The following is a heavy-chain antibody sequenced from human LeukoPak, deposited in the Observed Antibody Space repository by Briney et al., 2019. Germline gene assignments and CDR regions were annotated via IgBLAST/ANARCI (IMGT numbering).Heavy chain of an antibody. CDR3: ASLPTYSSSWYRNFYYYMDV. V-gene: IGHV3-48*03. CDR2: ISSSGSTI. J-gene: IGHJ6*03. Sequence: RGGSPRLSCAASGFTFSSYEMNWVRQAPGKGLEWVSYISSSGSTIYYADSVKGRFTISRDNAKNSLYLQMNSLRAEDTAVYYCASLPTYSSSWYRNFYYYMDVWGKGTTVTVSS. D-gene: IGHD6-13*01. CDR1: GFTFSSYE.